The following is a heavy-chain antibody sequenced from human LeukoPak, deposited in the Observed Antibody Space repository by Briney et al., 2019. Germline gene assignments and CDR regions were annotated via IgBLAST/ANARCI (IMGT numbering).Heavy chain of an antibody. V-gene: IGHV1-18*01. CDR3: ARASPGITMVRGVIITRYYYGMDV. CDR2: ISAYNGNT. CDR1: GYTFTSYG. Sequence: GASVKVSCKASGYTFTSYGISWVRQAPGQGLEWMGWISAYNGNTNYAQKLQGRVTMTTDTSTSTAYMELRSLRSDDTAVYYCARASPGITMVRGVIITRYYYGMDVWGQGTTVTVSS. D-gene: IGHD3-10*01. J-gene: IGHJ6*02.